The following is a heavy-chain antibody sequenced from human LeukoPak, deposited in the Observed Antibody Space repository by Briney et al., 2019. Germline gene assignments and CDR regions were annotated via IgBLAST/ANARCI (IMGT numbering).Heavy chain of an antibody. CDR1: GGSISSYY. V-gene: IGHV4-59*01. CDR2: IYYSGST. J-gene: IGHJ3*02. D-gene: IGHD2-15*01. CDR3: AACSGGSCYRNDAFDI. Sequence: PSETLSLTCTVSGGSISSYYWSWIRQPPGKGLEWIGYIYYSGSTNYSPSLKSRVTISVDTSKNQFSLKLSSVTAADTAVYYCAACSGGSCYRNDAFDIWGQGTMVTVSS.